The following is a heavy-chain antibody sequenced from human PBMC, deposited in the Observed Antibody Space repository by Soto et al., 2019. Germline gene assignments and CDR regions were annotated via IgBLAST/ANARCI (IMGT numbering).Heavy chain of an antibody. CDR1: GYTFTSHG. D-gene: IGHD7-27*01. CDR3: ARSGSGAAYYYYGLDV. J-gene: IGHJ6*02. CDR2: VSPYNGNT. V-gene: IGHV1-18*04. Sequence: QVQLVQSGAEVKKPGASVKVSCKASGYTFTSHGFSWVRQAPGQGLEWMGWVSPYNGNTNYAQKFRGRVTMTTDTSTSTAYMELRSLTSDDTAVYYCARSGSGAAYYYYGLDVWGQGTTVTVSS.